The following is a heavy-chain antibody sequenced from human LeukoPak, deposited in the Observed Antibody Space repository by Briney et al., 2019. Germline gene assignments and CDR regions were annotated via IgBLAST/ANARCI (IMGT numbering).Heavy chain of an antibody. CDR1: GGSFSFYY. CDR2: MYNSGST. Sequence: SETLSLTCTVSGGSFSFYYWSWIRQPPGKGLEWIGYMYNSGSTNYNPSLKSRVTISVDTSKNQLSLKLSSVTAADTAVYYCARSGAYYGDLLTYWGQGTLVTVSS. CDR3: ARSGAYYGDLLTY. V-gene: IGHV4-59*01. J-gene: IGHJ4*02. D-gene: IGHD4-17*01.